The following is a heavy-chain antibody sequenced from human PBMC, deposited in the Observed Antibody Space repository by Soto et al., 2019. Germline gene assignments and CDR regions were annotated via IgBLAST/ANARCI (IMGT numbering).Heavy chain of an antibody. V-gene: IGHV3-33*01. D-gene: IGHD5-12*01. CDR2: IWSDGSNK. CDR3: ARAMRRDGYGAFDY. J-gene: IGHJ4*02. Sequence: PGGSLRLSCAASGFTFNNYGMHWVRQAPGKGLEWVAVIWSDGSNKFYADTVKGRFTISRDNSKNTLYLQMNSLRAEDTAVYYCARAMRRDGYGAFDYWGRGTMVTVCS. CDR1: GFTFNNYG.